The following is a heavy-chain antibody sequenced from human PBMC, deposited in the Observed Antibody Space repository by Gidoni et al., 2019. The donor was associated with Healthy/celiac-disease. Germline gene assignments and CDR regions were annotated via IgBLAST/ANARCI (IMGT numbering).Heavy chain of an antibody. V-gene: IGHV1-2*06. J-gene: IGHJ4*02. CDR3: ARASDITMVRGVMNY. CDR2: INPNSGGT. CDR1: GYTFTGYY. Sequence: QVQLVQSGAEVQKPGASVKGSCKASGYTFTGYYMHWVRQDTGHGLDWMGRINPNSGGTKSAQKFQGRVTMTRDTSISTAYMELSRLRSDDTAVYYCARASDITMVRGVMNYWGQGTLVTVSS. D-gene: IGHD3-10*01.